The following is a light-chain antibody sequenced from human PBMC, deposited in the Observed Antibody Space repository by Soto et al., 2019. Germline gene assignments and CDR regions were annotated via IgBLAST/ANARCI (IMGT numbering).Light chain of an antibody. J-gene: IGKJ4*01. CDR2: AAS. CDR3: QQVKSFLPLT. Sequence: IRLTQSPSSLSAPVGDSVTITCRASQDVSSHLAWYQQKPGKAPKVLIYAASTLESGIPSRFSGSGSGTDFTLTISSLQAEDFATYYCQQVKSFLPLTFGGGTKVDIK. CDR1: QDVSSH. V-gene: IGKV1-9*01.